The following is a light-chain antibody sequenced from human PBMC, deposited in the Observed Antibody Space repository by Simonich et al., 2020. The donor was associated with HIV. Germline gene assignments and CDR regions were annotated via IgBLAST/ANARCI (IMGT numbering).Light chain of an antibody. CDR3: SSYTTSNTWV. CDR1: SSDLGGYNY. J-gene: IGLJ3*02. CDR2: DVS. Sequence: QSSLTQPASVSGSPGQPIPISCTGTSSDLGGYNYVSWYQQHPGKAPKLMIYDVSHRPSGVSNRFSGSKTGNTAYLTISGLQAEDEADYYCSSYTTSNTWVFGGGTKLTVL. V-gene: IGLV2-14*03.